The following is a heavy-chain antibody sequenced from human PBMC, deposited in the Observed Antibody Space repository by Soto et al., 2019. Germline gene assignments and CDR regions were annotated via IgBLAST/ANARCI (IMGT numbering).Heavy chain of an antibody. J-gene: IGHJ5*02. CDR3: AATIVVVPAQGGWGWFDP. D-gene: IGHD2-2*01. Sequence: ASVKVSCKVSGYTLTELSMHWVRQAPGKGLEWMGGFDPEDGETIYAQKFQGRVTMTEDTSTDTAYMELSSLRSEDTAVYYCAATIVVVPAQGGWGWFDPWGQGTLVTVSS. CDR1: GYTLTELS. CDR2: FDPEDGET. V-gene: IGHV1-24*01.